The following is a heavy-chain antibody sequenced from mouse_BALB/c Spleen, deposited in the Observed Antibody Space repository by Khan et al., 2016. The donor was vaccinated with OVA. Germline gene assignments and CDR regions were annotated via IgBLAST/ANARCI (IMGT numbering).Heavy chain of an antibody. CDR1: GYTFTDYA. Sequence: QVQLPPSVSSLLRPGVSVRISCKGSGYTFTDYAMHWVKQSHPKSLEWIGVISTYYGDADYNQKFKGKATMTVDRSSSTAYMELARLTSEDSAIYYCARGGKFAYWGQGTLVTVSA. D-gene: IGHD1-1*02. CDR3: ARGGKFAY. J-gene: IGHJ3*01. CDR2: ISTYYGDA. V-gene: IGHV1S137*01.